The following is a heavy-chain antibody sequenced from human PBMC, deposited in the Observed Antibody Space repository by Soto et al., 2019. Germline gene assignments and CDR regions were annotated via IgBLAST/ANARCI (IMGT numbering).Heavy chain of an antibody. J-gene: IGHJ5*02. V-gene: IGHV4-38-2*02. CDR2: IYHSGST. D-gene: IGHD3-3*01. Sequence: PSETLSLTCAVSGYSISSGYYWGWIRQPPGKGLEWIGSIYHSGSTYYNPSLKSRVTISVDTSKNQFSLKPSSVTAADTAVYYCARDRALDDFWSGYSINWFDPWGQGTLVTVSS. CDR1: GYSISSGYY. CDR3: ARDRALDDFWSGYSINWFDP.